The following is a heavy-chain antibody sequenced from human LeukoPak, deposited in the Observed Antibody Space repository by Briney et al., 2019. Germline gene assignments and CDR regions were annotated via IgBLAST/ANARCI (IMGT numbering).Heavy chain of an antibody. J-gene: IGHJ4*02. CDR2: IISVFSTA. Sequence: ASVKVSCKASGGTFISYAMNWVRQAPRQGLEWMGGIISVFSTATYAQKFQGRVTITADDSTSTAYMEVSSLRSADTAVYYCARAEVRSGYSYGPIDHWGQGTLVTVSS. CDR3: ARAEVRSGYSYGPIDH. D-gene: IGHD5-18*01. CDR1: GGTFISYA. V-gene: IGHV1-69*13.